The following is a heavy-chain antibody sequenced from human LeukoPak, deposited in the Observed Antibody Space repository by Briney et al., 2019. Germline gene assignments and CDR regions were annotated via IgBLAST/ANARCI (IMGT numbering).Heavy chain of an antibody. CDR1: GYTFTSYG. CDR2: ISSYNGNT. J-gene: IGHJ4*02. Sequence: ASGTVAWKAAGYTFTSYGISWVRQAPGEGREWMGWISSYNGNTNYAQKLQGRVTMTTDTSTSTAYMALRSLRSDDTAVYYCARGTMVRGVYFDYWGQGTLVTVSS. D-gene: IGHD3-10*01. CDR3: ARGTMVRGVYFDY. V-gene: IGHV1-18*01.